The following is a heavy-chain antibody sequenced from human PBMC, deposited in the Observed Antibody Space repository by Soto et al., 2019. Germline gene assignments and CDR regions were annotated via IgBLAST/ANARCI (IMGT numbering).Heavy chain of an antibody. CDR1: GFTFSNYG. Sequence: QVQLVESGGGVVQPGRPLRLSCAASGFTFSNYGMHWVRPPPGKGLDWVAVISYDGSIEYYSESVKGRFTMSRDNSENTVYLQMNSLRTEDTAVYFCGRDWVWFGAHPIDNWGQGTLVTVSS. V-gene: IGHV3-30*03. D-gene: IGHD3-10*01. CDR3: GRDWVWFGAHPIDN. CDR2: ISYDGSIE. J-gene: IGHJ4*02.